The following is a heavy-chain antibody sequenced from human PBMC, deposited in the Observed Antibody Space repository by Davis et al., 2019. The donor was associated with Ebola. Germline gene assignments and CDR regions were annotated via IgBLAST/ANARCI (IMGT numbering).Heavy chain of an antibody. CDR1: GYTFTSYG. D-gene: IGHD3-3*01. V-gene: IGHV1-46*01. J-gene: IGHJ6*02. CDR3: ARDLRIFGVVGIYYYYGMDV. CDR2: INPSGGST. Sequence: AASVKVSCKASGYTFTSYGISWVRQAPGQGLEWMGIINPSGGSTSYAQKFQGRVTMTRDTSTSPVYMELSSLRSEDTAVYYCARDLRIFGVVGIYYYYGMDVWGQGTAVTVSS.